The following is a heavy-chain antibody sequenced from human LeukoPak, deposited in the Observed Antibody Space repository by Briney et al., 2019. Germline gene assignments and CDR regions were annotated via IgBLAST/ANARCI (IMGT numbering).Heavy chain of an antibody. CDR2: IYYSGST. Sequence: SETLSLTCTVSGGSISSYYWSWIRQPPGKGLEWIGYIYYSGSTNYNPSLKSRVTISVDTSKNQFSLKLSSVTAADTAVYYCARGGDGYNPGGDYWGQGTLVTVSS. J-gene: IGHJ4*02. CDR3: ARGGDGYNPGGDY. V-gene: IGHV4-59*01. D-gene: IGHD5-24*01. CDR1: GGSISSYY.